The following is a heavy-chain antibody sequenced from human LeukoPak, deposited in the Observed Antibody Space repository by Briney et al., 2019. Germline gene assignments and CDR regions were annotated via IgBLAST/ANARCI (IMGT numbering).Heavy chain of an antibody. Sequence: ASLKVSCKAAGYTFTSYAMNWVRQVPGQGLEWMGWINTNTGNPTYAQGFTGRFVFSLDTSVSTAYLQISSLKAEDTAVYYCARVSGRDYYDSSGYPYDAFDIWGQGTMVTVSS. CDR2: INTNTGNP. CDR3: ARVSGRDYYDSSGYPYDAFDI. J-gene: IGHJ3*02. D-gene: IGHD3-22*01. CDR1: GYTFTSYA. V-gene: IGHV7-4-1*02.